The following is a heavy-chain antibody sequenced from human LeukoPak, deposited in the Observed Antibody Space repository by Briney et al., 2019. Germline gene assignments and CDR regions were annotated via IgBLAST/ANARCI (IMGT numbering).Heavy chain of an antibody. CDR3: ARLPIGYCSGGSCYPFDY. CDR1: AGSFSGYY. D-gene: IGHD2-15*01. Sequence: SSETLSLTCAVYAGSFSGYYWSWIRQPPGKGLEWIGEINHSGSTNYNPSLKSRVTISVDTSKNQSSLKLSSVTAADTAVYYCARLPIGYCSGGSCYPFDYWGQGTLVTVSS. CDR2: INHSGST. V-gene: IGHV4-34*01. J-gene: IGHJ4*02.